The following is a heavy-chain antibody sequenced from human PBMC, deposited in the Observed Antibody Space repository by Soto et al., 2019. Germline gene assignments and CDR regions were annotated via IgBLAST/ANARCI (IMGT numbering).Heavy chain of an antibody. Sequence: QVQLVQSGAEVKKPGASVKVSCKASGYTFTSYGISWVRQAPGQGLEWMGWISAYNGNTNYAQKLQGRVTMTTDTSXSXVYMELRSLRSDDTAVYYCAREKPGYYGSGRSTSDYWGQGTLVTVSS. CDR1: GYTFTSYG. J-gene: IGHJ4*02. D-gene: IGHD3-10*01. CDR2: ISAYNGNT. CDR3: AREKPGYYGSGRSTSDY. V-gene: IGHV1-18*01.